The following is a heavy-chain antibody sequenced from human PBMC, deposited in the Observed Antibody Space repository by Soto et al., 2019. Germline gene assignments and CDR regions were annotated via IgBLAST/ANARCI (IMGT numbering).Heavy chain of an antibody. CDR1: GYTFTSYD. D-gene: IGHD3-3*01. Sequence: QVQLVQSGAEVKKPGASVKVSCKASGYTFTSYDINWVRQATGQGLEWMGWMNPNSGNTGYAQKFQGRVTMTRNTSISTAYMELSSLRSEDTAVYYCATWRYGFWSGYLSPNWFDPWGQGTLVTVSS. V-gene: IGHV1-8*01. CDR3: ATWRYGFWSGYLSPNWFDP. CDR2: MNPNSGNT. J-gene: IGHJ5*02.